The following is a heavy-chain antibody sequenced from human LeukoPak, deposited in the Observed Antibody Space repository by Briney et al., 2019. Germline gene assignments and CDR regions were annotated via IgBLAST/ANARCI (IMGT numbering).Heavy chain of an antibody. V-gene: IGHV3-53*01. CDR3: AKAMVAATIWFDP. Sequence: PGGSLRLSCAASGFTVSSNYMSWVRQAPGKGLEWVSVIYSGGSTYYADSVKGRFTISRDNSKNTLYLQMNSLRAEDTAVYYCAKAMVAATIWFDPWGQGTLVTVSS. CDR2: IYSGGST. CDR1: GFTVSSNY. D-gene: IGHD2-15*01. J-gene: IGHJ5*02.